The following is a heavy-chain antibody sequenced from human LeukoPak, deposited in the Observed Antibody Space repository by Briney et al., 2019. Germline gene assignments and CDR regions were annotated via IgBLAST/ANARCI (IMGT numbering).Heavy chain of an antibody. CDR3: ARDGYSSGWSGFDP. CDR2: ISSDGSSR. J-gene: IGHJ5*02. CDR1: GFTFSSYW. D-gene: IGHD6-19*01. V-gene: IGHV3-74*01. Sequence: GGSPTLSCAASGFTFSSYWMHWVRQTPGKGLVWVSRISSDGSSRTYADSVKGRFTISRDNAKKTLYLQMNSLRAEDTAVYYCARDGYSSGWSGFDPWGQGTLVTVSS.